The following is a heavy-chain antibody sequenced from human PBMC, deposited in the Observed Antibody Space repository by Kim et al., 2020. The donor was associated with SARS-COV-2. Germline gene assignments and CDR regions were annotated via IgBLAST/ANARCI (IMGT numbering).Heavy chain of an antibody. CDR1: GGSLNDYS. Sequence: SETLSLTCAVYGGSLNDYSWSWIRQPPGKGLEWIGEVYGGGTTNYSQSLKSRVTMSLDTSKNKFFLELNSATAADTAVYYCAGPRDLYWYFDLWGRGTLVTVSS. V-gene: IGHV4-34*01. CDR3: AGPRDLYWYFDL. J-gene: IGHJ2*01. CDR2: VYGGGTT.